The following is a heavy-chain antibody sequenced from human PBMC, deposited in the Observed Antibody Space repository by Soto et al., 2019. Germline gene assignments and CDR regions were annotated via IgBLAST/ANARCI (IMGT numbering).Heavy chain of an antibody. Sequence: EVQVVESGGDLVQPGGSLRLSCVGSGFTFSSHWMHWVRQAPGKGLVWVAHITHDGSSATYADSVKGRFTISRVNAKNTLYLQMNTLRFEDTAVYYCADLFAGFDIWGQGTMVTVSS. CDR2: ITHDGSSA. V-gene: IGHV3-74*01. D-gene: IGHD3-10*02. CDR1: GFTFSSHW. J-gene: IGHJ3*02. CDR3: ADLFAGFDI.